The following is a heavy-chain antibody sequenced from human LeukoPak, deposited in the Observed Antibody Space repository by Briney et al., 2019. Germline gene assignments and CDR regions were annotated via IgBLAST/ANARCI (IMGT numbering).Heavy chain of an antibody. J-gene: IGHJ6*03. Sequence: GASVKVSCKASGGTFGSYAISWVRQAPGQGLEWMGGIIPIFGTASYAQKFQGRVTITADKSTSTAYMELSSLRSEDTAVYYCATSPWEPTGAYYSYYMDVWGKGTTVTVSS. D-gene: IGHD1-26*01. CDR2: IIPIFGTA. CDR1: GGTFGSYA. V-gene: IGHV1-69*06. CDR3: ATSPWEPTGAYYSYYMDV.